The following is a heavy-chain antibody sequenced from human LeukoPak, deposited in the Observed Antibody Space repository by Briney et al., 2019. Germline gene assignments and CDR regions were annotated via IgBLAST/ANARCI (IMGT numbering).Heavy chain of an antibody. CDR3: ARTYNWNYEVRYYFDY. Sequence: SETLSLTCTVSGGSISSSSYCWGWIRQPPGKGLEWIGSICYSGSTYYNPSLKSRVTISVDTSKNQFSLKLSSVTAADTAVYYCARTYNWNYEVRYYFDYWGQGTLVTVSS. J-gene: IGHJ4*02. D-gene: IGHD1-7*01. CDR2: ICYSGST. CDR1: GGSISSSSYC. V-gene: IGHV4-39*07.